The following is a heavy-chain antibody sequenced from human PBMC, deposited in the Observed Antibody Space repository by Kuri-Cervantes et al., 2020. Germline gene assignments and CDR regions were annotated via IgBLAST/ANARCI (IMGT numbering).Heavy chain of an antibody. CDR1: GFTFSSYA. CDR2: ISYDGSNK. J-gene: IGHJ4*02. D-gene: IGHD6-19*01. V-gene: IGHV3-30-3*01. CDR3: TRGKLAVAGYDY. Sequence: GESLKIPCAASGFTFSSYAMHWVRQAPGKGLEWVAVISYDGSNKYYADSVKGRFTISRDNAKNSLYLQMNSLRAEDTAIYYCTRGKLAVAGYDYWGQGTLVTVSS.